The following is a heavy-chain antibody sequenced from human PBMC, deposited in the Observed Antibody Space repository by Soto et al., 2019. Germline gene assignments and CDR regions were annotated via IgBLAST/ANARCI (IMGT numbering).Heavy chain of an antibody. D-gene: IGHD1-1*01. J-gene: IGHJ4*02. Sequence: QVQLVQSGAEVRKPGASVKVSCEASGYTFTSYDIYWVRQATGQGLEWMGWLNPNTGNSGYAQKCQGRTTVISDTSINTVHMELSSLRSEDTAVYYCARRAETNGWNGFGADKYYFDFWGQGTLVTVSS. CDR2: LNPNTGNS. CDR3: ARRAETNGWNGFGADKYYFDF. CDR1: GYTFTSYD. V-gene: IGHV1-8*01.